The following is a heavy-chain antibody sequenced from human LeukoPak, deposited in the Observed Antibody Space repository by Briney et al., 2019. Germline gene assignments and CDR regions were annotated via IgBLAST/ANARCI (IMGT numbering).Heavy chain of an antibody. D-gene: IGHD2-8*01. V-gene: IGHV1-69*01. Sequence: SVSVSCAASGGTFSSYTISWVSQAPGQGLEWMGGIIPIFGTTNYAQTLQGRFTITADESTSTAYMQMSSLRSEDTAVDYCASALNSVAYVFDIWGQGTIVTVS. J-gene: IGHJ3*02. CDR3: ASALNSVAYVFDI. CDR2: IIPIFGTT. CDR1: GGTFSSYT.